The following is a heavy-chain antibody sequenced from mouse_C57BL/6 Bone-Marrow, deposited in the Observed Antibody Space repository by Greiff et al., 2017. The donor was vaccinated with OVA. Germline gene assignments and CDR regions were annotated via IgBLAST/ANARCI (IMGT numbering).Heavy chain of an antibody. J-gene: IGHJ2*01. CDR1: GYTFTSYW. CDR2: IYPGSGST. Sequence: VQLQQPGAELVKPGASVKMSCKASGYTFTSYWITWVKQRPGQGLEWIGDIYPGSGSTTYNEKCKSKATLTVDTSSSTAYMQLSSLTSEDSAVYYGASSVTAVDYWGQGTTLTVSS. V-gene: IGHV1-55*01. D-gene: IGHD1-1*01. CDR3: ASSVTAVDY.